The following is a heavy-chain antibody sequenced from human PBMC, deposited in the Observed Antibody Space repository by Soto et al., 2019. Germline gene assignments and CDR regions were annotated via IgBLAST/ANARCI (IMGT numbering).Heavy chain of an antibody. CDR1: GFTFSSYA. CDR2: ISGSGGST. D-gene: IGHD3-3*01. CDR3: AKVCSINLLYDFWSGYYIAAFEI. V-gene: IGHV3-23*01. Sequence: EVQLLESGGGLVQPGGSLRLSCAASGFTFSSYAMSWVRQAPGKGLELVSAISGSGGSTYYADSVKGRFTISRDNSKNTMYLQMNSLRAEDTAVYYCAKVCSINLLYDFWSGYYIAAFEIWGQGTMVTVSS. J-gene: IGHJ3*02.